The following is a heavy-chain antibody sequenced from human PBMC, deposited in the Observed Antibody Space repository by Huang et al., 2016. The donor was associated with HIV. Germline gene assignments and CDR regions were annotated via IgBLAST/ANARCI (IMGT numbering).Heavy chain of an antibody. J-gene: IGHJ4*02. CDR2: INRKGGGT. CDR3: ARDWSFGSSTSPAD. V-gene: IGHV1-2*02. Sequence: QVQLVQSGAEVKNPGASVRVSCKASGYTFTDSNIHWVRQAPGQGLEWMGGINRKGGGTIYAQRFQGRITMTRDTTISTVHMDLRRIQSDDTAVYFCARDWSFGSSTSPADWGQGTLVTVSS. CDR1: GYTFTDSN. D-gene: IGHD6-6*01.